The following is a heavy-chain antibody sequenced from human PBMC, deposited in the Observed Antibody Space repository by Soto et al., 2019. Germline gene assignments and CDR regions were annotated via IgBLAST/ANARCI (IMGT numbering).Heavy chain of an antibody. Sequence: SETLSLTCTVSXGSISSGDYYWSWIRQPPGKGLEWIGNIYYSGSTYYNPSLKSRVTISIDTSKNQFSLKLSSVTAADTAVYYCASRKSSAYFDYWGQGTLVTVSS. J-gene: IGHJ4*02. V-gene: IGHV4-30-4*01. CDR1: XGSISSGDYY. CDR2: IYYSGST. CDR3: ASRKSSAYFDY. D-gene: IGHD3-10*01.